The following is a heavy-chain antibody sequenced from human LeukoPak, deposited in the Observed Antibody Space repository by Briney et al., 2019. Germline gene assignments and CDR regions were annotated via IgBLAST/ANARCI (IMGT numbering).Heavy chain of an antibody. CDR2: INHSGST. CDR3: ARHAISRSGSYYKSFDY. V-gene: IGHV4-34*01. D-gene: IGHD3-10*01. J-gene: IGHJ4*02. CDR1: GGSFSGYY. Sequence: SETLSLTCAVYGGSFSGYYWSWIRQPPGKGLEWIGEINHSGSTNYNPSLKSRVTISVDTSKNQFPLKLSSVTAADTAVYYCARHAISRSGSYYKSFDYWGQGTLVTVSS.